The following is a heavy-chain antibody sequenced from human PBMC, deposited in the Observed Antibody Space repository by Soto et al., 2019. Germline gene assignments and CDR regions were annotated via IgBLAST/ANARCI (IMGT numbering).Heavy chain of an antibody. Sequence: SETLSLTCTVSGGSISSGGYYWTWIRQHPGKGLEWIGYNYYSGITYYNPSLKSRVTISLDTSKNQFSLKLSSVTAADTAVYYCARGSSIAGLYYGMDVWGEGTTVTVSS. CDR1: GGSISSGGYY. CDR2: NYYSGIT. CDR3: ARGSSIAGLYYGMDV. V-gene: IGHV4-31*03. J-gene: IGHJ6*04. D-gene: IGHD6-6*01.